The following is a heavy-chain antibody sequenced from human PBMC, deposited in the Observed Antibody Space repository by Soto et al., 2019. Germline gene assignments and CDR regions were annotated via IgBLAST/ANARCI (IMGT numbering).Heavy chain of an antibody. V-gene: IGHV4-61*01. CDR3: ARDRRVRTYYYYGMDV. Sequence: XESLSLTCTVSGGSFSSGSYYWSWIRQPPGKGLEWIGYIYYSGSTNYNPSLKSRVTISVDTSKNQFSLKLSSVTAADTAVYYCARDRRVRTYYYYGMDVWGQGTTVTVSS. CDR2: IYYSGST. CDR1: GGSFSSGSYY. D-gene: IGHD1-7*01. J-gene: IGHJ6*02.